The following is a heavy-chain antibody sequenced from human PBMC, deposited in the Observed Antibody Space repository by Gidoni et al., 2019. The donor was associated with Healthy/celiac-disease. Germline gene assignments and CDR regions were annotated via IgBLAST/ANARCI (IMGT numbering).Heavy chain of an antibody. CDR1: GFTFSSYS. V-gene: IGHV3-21*01. Sequence: EVQLVESGGGLVKPGGSLRLSCAASGFTFSSYSMNWVRQAPGKGLEWVSSISSSSSYIYCADSVKGRFTISRDNAKNSLYLQMNSLRAEDTAVYYCARDLAMMGDYYYYYGMDVWGQGTTVTVSS. J-gene: IGHJ6*02. CDR3: ARDLAMMGDYYYYYGMDV. D-gene: IGHD2-2*01. CDR2: ISSSSSYI.